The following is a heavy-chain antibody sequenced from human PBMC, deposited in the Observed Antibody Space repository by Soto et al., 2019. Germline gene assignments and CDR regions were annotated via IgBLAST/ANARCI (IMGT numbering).Heavy chain of an antibody. V-gene: IGHV3-74*01. D-gene: IGHD3-16*01. CDR2: ISSYGSDT. CDR3: ASNYAYAEGYYWYGIDV. J-gene: IGHJ6*02. Sequence: EVQLVESGGGLVLPGGSLRLSCAASGFTFSRYWMHWVRQAPGKGRVWVSRISSYGSDTHYADSVKGRFTISRDNAKNTLYLQMNSQRAADTAVYYCASNYAYAEGYYWYGIDVWGQGTTVTVSS. CDR1: GFTFSRYW.